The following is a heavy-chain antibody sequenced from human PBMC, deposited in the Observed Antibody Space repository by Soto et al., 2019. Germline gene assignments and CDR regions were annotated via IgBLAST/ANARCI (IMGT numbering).Heavy chain of an antibody. D-gene: IGHD4-17*01. V-gene: IGHV4-59*01. CDR1: GGSISSYY. CDR2: IYYSGST. CDR3: ARVGRDYGDSIYYYGMDV. Sequence: QVPLQESGPGLVKPSETLSLTCTVSGGSISSYYWSWIRQPPGKGLEWIGYIYYSGSTNYNPSLKSRVTISVDTSKNQFSLKLSSVTAADTAVYYCARVGRDYGDSIYYYGMDVWGQGTTVTVSS. J-gene: IGHJ6*02.